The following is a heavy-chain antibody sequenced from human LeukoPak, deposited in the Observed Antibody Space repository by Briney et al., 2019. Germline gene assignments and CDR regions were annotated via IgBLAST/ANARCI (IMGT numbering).Heavy chain of an antibody. D-gene: IGHD3-3*01. CDR3: AREDVLRFLEWPYDAFDI. Sequence: GGSLRLSCAASGFTFSSYSMNWVRQAPGKGLEWVSYISSSSSTIYYADSVKGRFTISRDNAKNSLYLQMNSLRAEDTAVYYRAREDVLRFLEWPYDAFDIWGQGTMVTVSS. V-gene: IGHV3-48*01. CDR1: GFTFSSYS. CDR2: ISSSSSTI. J-gene: IGHJ3*02.